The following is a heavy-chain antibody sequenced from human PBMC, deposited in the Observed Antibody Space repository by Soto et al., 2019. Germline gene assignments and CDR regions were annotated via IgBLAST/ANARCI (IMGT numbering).Heavy chain of an antibody. Sequence: SETLSLTCTVSGGSISSSSYYWGWIRQPPGKGLEWIGSIYYSGSTYYNPSLKSRVTISVDTSKNQFSLKLSSVTAADTAVYYCARRSPPTVGATGWFDPWGQGTLVTVSS. CDR2: IYYSGST. CDR3: ARRSPPTVGATGWFDP. D-gene: IGHD1-26*01. J-gene: IGHJ5*02. CDR1: GGSISSSSYY. V-gene: IGHV4-39*01.